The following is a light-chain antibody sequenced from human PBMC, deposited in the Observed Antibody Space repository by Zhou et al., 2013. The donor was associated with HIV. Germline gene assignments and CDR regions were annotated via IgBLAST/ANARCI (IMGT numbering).Light chain of an antibody. Sequence: ENVLTQSPATLSLSPGERATLSCRASQSVNIYLAWYQQKPGQPPRLLIYDASSRATGIPDRFSGSGSGTDFTLTISRLEPEDFAVFYCQHYVTAPITFGQGTRLEIK. CDR2: DAS. V-gene: IGKV3-20*01. CDR1: QSVNIY. J-gene: IGKJ5*01. CDR3: QHYVTAPIT.